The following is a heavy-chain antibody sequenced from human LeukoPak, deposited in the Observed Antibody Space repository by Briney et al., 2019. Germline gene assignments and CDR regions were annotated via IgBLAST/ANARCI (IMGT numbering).Heavy chain of an antibody. CDR3: ASDRVYYGLDV. Sequence: GGSLRLSCPASVFTFSSYLMHWVRQAPAKGLMWVSRIKNDGYETNYADSVKGRFTISRDNAKNTLYLQMNSLTVEDTAVYYCASDRVYYGLDVWGQGTTVSVSS. CDR2: IKNDGYET. J-gene: IGHJ6*02. CDR1: VFTFSSYL. V-gene: IGHV3-74*01.